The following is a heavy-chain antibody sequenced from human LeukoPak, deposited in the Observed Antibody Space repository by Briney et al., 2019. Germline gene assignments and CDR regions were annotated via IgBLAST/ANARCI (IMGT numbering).Heavy chain of an antibody. J-gene: IGHJ4*02. CDR1: GFTFSDYY. CDR2: ISSSGSTI. CDR3: ARGRFLEWLLWPDYFDY. Sequence: PGGSLRLSCAASGFTFSDYYMSWIRQVPGKGLEWVSYISSSGSTIYYADSVKGRFTISRDNAKNSLYLQMNSLRAEDTAVYYCARGRFLEWLLWPDYFDYWGQGTLVTVSS. V-gene: IGHV3-11*01. D-gene: IGHD3-3*01.